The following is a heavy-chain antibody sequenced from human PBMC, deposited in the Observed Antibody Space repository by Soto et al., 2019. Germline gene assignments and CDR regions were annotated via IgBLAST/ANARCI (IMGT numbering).Heavy chain of an antibody. V-gene: IGHV3-15*01. CDR1: GFTFSNAW. D-gene: IGHD3-3*01. CDR3: TTDLTPEVAMIFGVVITPYYYYYGMDV. J-gene: IGHJ6*02. CDR2: IKSKTDGGTT. Sequence: EVQLVESGGGLVKPGGSFRLSCAASGFTFSNAWMSWVRQAPGKGLEWVGRIKSKTDGGTTDYAAPVKGRFSISRDDSKNTLYLQMNSLKTEDTAVYYCTTDLTPEVAMIFGVVITPYYYYYGMDVWGQGTTVTVSS.